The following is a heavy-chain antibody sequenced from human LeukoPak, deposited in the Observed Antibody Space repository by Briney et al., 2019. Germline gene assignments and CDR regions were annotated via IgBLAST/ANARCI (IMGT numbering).Heavy chain of an antibody. J-gene: IGHJ4*02. V-gene: IGHV4-31*03. CDR1: GGSISSGGYY. Sequence: SETLSLTCTVSGGSISSGGYYWSWIRQHPGKGLEWIGYIYYSGSTYYNPSLKSRVTISVGTSKNQFSLKLSSVTAADTAVYYCASVVASDSSGYYYEYWGQGTLVTVSS. CDR2: IYYSGST. CDR3: ASVVASDSSGYYYEY. D-gene: IGHD3-22*01.